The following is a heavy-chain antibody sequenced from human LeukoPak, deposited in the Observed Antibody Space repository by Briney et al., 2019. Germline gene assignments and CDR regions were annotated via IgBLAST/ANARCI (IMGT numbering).Heavy chain of an antibody. CDR3: VRNLAVAGTCFDS. V-gene: IGHV3-7*03. J-gene: IGHJ4*02. CDR1: GFTLSSYA. CDR2: IKQDGSDR. D-gene: IGHD6-19*01. Sequence: GGSLRLSCSASGFTLSSYAMHWVRQAPGTGLEWVANIKQDGSDRNYVTSVRGRFTISRDNAESSLFLQMNSLRAEDTAVYYCVRNLAVAGTCFDSWGQGTLVTVSS.